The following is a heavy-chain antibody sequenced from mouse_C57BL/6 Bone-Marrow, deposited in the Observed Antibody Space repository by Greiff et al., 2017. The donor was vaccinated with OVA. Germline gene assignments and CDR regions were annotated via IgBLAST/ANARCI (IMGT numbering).Heavy chain of an antibody. Sequence: QVQLQQPGAELVKPGASVKLSCKASGYTFTSYWMHWVKQRPGRGLEWIGRIDPNSGGTKYNEKFKSKATLTVDKPSSTAYMQLSSLTSEDSAVYDCARRGPKGYYAMDYWGQGTSVTVSS. CDR2: IDPNSGGT. J-gene: IGHJ4*01. CDR3: ARRGPKGYYAMDY. V-gene: IGHV1-72*01. CDR1: GYTFTSYW.